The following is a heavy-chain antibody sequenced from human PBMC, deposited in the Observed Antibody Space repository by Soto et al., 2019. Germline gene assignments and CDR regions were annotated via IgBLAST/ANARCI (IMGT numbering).Heavy chain of an antibody. V-gene: IGHV4-39*01. CDR2: IYYSGST. CDR3: ARHGTGFDY. Sequence: QLQLQESGPGLVKPSETLSLTCTVSGGSISSSSYYWGWIRQPPGKGLQWIGSIYYSGSTYYNPSLKSRVTISVDTSKNQFSLKLSSVTAADAAVYYCARHGTGFDYWGQGTLVTVSS. D-gene: IGHD6-13*01. J-gene: IGHJ4*02. CDR1: GGSISSSSYY.